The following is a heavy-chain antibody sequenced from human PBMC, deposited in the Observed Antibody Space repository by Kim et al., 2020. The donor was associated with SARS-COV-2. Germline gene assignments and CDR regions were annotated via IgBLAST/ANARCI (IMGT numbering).Heavy chain of an antibody. Sequence: GGSLRLSCAASGFTFSSYEMNWVRQAPGKGLEWVSYISSSGSTIYYADSVKGRFTISRDNAKNSLYLQMNSLRAEDTAVYYCAREGYSSSLDIWGQGTMVTVSS. J-gene: IGHJ3*02. CDR3: AREGYSSSLDI. V-gene: IGHV3-48*03. CDR2: ISSSGSTI. D-gene: IGHD6-6*01. CDR1: GFTFSSYE.